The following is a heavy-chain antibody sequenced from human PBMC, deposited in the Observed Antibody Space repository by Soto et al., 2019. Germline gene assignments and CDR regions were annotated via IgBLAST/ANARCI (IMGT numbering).Heavy chain of an antibody. CDR1: GFTFSSYW. V-gene: IGHV3-74*01. CDR2: INSDGSST. D-gene: IGHD3-10*01. J-gene: IGHJ2*01. Sequence: EVQLVESGGGLVQPGGSLRLSCAASGFTFSSYWMHWVRQAPGKGLVWVSRINSDGSSTSYADSVKGRFTISRDNAKNTLYLQMNSLRAEDTAVYYCARVMVRGVIIPWYFDLWGRGTLVTVSS. CDR3: ARVMVRGVIIPWYFDL.